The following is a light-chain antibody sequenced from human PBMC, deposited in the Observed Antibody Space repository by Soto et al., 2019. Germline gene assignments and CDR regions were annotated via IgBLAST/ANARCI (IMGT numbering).Light chain of an antibody. CDR3: MQALQTPPT. J-gene: IGKJ4*01. CDR1: QSLLYSNGYNY. Sequence: EIVLTQSPLSLPVTPGEPASISCRSSQSLLYSNGYNYLVWYLQRPGQSPQLLIYLGSNRASGVPDRFSGRGSGTDFTLKISRVEAEDVGVYYCMQALQTPPTFGGGTNVEIK. V-gene: IGKV2-28*01. CDR2: LGS.